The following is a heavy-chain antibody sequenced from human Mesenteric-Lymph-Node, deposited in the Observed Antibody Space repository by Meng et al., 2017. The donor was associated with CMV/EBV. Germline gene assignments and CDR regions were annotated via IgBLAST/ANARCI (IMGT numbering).Heavy chain of an antibody. V-gene: IGHV2-5*01. CDR2: IYWNDDK. CDR1: GFSLSTSRVG. CDR3: AHIMWQQLVFDY. J-gene: IGHJ4*02. Sequence: TFSGFSLSTSRVGVGWIRQPPGQALEWLALIYWNDDKRSSPSLKSRLIIAKDTSKNQVVLTMTNMDPVDTATHFCAHIMWQQLVFDYWGQGALVTVSS. D-gene: IGHD6-13*01.